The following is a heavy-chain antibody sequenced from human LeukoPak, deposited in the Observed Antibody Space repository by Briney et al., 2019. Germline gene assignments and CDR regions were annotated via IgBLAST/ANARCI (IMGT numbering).Heavy chain of an antibody. CDR3: ARGIQEDYYDSSGYYYSWFDP. D-gene: IGHD3-22*01. J-gene: IGHJ5*02. Sequence: SQTLSLTCAVSGGSISSGGYSWSWIRQPPGKGLEWIGYLYHSGSTYYNPSLKGRVTISVDRSKNQFSLKLSSVTAADTAVYYCARGIQEDYYDSSGYYYSWFDPWGQGTLVTVSS. CDR1: GGSISSGGYS. V-gene: IGHV4-30-2*01. CDR2: LYHSGST.